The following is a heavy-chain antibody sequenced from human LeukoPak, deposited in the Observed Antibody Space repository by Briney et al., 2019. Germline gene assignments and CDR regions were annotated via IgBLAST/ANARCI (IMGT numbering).Heavy chain of an antibody. D-gene: IGHD3-22*01. CDR3: ARFSSGCPGVFDL. CDR2: IYHSGNT. J-gene: IGHJ2*01. V-gene: IGHV4-61*01. Sequence: SETLSLTCTVSGGSVSSGSYYWSWIRQPPGKGLECIGYIYHSGNTNYNPSLKSRVTILVDASKNQFSLKLTSVTAADTAVYYCARFSSGCPGVFDLWGRGTLVTVSS. CDR1: GGSVSSGSYY.